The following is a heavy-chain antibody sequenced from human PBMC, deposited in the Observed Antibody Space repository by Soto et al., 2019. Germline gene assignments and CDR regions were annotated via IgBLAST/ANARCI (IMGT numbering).Heavy chain of an antibody. V-gene: IGHV1-3*01. D-gene: IGHD4-17*01. CDR3: ARAYGDYELDF. CDR1: GYTFSNYA. J-gene: IGHJ4*02. CDR2: TNAGNDNT. Sequence: ASVKVSCKASGYTFSNYAMHWVRQAPGQRLEWMGLTNAGNDNTKYSQKFPGRVTITRDTSASTAYMELSGLRPEDTAVYYCARAYGDYELDFWGQGTLVTVSS.